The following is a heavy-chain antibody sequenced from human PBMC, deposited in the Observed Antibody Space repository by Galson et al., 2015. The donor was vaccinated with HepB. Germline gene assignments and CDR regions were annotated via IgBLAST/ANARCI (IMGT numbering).Heavy chain of an antibody. CDR2: INPSGGST. Sequence: SVKVSCKASGYTFTSYYMHWVRQAPGQGLEWMGIINPSGGSTSYAQKFQGRVTMTRDTPTSTVYMELSSLRSEDTAVYYCARGPIVVVIAAPYYFDYWGQGTLVTVSS. CDR3: ARGPIVVVIAAPYYFDY. D-gene: IGHD2-21*01. J-gene: IGHJ4*02. V-gene: IGHV1-46*01. CDR1: GYTFTSYY.